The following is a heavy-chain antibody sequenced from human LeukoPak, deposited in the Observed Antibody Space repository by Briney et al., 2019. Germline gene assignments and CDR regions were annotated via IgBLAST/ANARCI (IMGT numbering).Heavy chain of an antibody. Sequence: ASVKVSCKASGYTFTNYYIHWVRQAPGQGLECMGIIDPSGGSTSYAQKFQGRVTMTRDMSTSTVYMELSSLRSEDTAVYYCARGGVGATTYVWFDPWGQGTLVTVSS. CDR3: ARGGVGATTYVWFDP. V-gene: IGHV1-46*01. J-gene: IGHJ5*02. D-gene: IGHD1-26*01. CDR2: IDPSGGST. CDR1: GYTFTNYY.